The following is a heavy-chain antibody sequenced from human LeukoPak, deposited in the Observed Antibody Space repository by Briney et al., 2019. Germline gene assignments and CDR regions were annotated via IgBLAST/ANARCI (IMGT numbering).Heavy chain of an antibody. CDR1: GGSFSGYY. J-gene: IGHJ2*01. CDR3: ARGIRRNWYFDL. Sequence: SETLSLTCAVYGGSFSGYYWSWIRQPPGKGLEWIGEINHSGSTNYNPSLKSRVTISVDTSKNQFSLKLSSVTAADTAVYYCARGIRRNWYFDLWGRGTLVTVSS. CDR2: INHSGST. V-gene: IGHV4-34*01.